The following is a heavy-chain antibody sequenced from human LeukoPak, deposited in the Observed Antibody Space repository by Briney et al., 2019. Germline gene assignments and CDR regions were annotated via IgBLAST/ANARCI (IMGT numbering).Heavy chain of an antibody. D-gene: IGHD4-17*01. CDR2: IRYDGSNK. Sequence: PGGSLRLSCAASGFTFSSYGMHWLRQAPGKGLEWVAFIRYDGSNKYYADSVKGRFTISRDNSKNTLYLQMNSLRAEDTAVYYCAKDLSTVTTPGYFDYWGQGTLVTVSS. V-gene: IGHV3-30*02. CDR3: AKDLSTVTTPGYFDY. J-gene: IGHJ4*02. CDR1: GFTFSSYG.